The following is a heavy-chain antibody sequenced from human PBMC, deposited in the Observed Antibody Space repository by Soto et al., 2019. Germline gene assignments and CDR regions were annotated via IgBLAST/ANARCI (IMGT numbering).Heavy chain of an antibody. CDR1: GYPFCKFW. CDR2: IYPGDHET. J-gene: IGHJ4*02. Sequence: GQSVTVNCALSGYPFCKFWIGWVRQLHGKGLEWMGIIYPGDHETRYSPSFHGKVTISADKSINTAYLQWNSLEASDTAFYFCARSPRSSPYFDYWGQGALVTVS. CDR3: ARSPRSSPYFDY. V-gene: IGHV5-51*01. D-gene: IGHD6-13*01.